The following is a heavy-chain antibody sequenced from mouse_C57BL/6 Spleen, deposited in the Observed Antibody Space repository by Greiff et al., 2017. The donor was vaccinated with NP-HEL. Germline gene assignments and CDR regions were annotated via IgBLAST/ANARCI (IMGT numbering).Heavy chain of an antibody. CDR2: INYDGSST. D-gene: IGHD2-4*01. Sequence: DVMLVESEGGLVQPGSSMKLSCTASGFTFSDYYMAWVRQVPEKGLEWVANINYDGSSTYYLDSLKSRFIISRDNAKNILYLQMSSLKSEDTATYYCAREGTYDYDAGFAYWGQGTLVTVSA. V-gene: IGHV5-16*01. J-gene: IGHJ3*01. CDR3: AREGTYDYDAGFAY. CDR1: GFTFSDYY.